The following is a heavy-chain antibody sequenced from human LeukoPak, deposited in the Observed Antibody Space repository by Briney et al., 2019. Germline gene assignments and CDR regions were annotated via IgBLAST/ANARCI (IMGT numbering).Heavy chain of an antibody. D-gene: IGHD2-15*01. CDR3: AGTIRYCSGGSCYSDAFDI. CDR2: IYPGDSDT. V-gene: IGHV5-51*01. J-gene: IGHJ3*02. CDR1: GYSFTSYW. Sequence: GESLKISCKGSGYSFTSYWIGWVRQMPWKGLEWMGIIYPGDSDTRYSPSFQGQVTISADRSISTAYLQWSSLKASDTAMYYCAGTIRYCSGGSCYSDAFDIWGQGTMVTVSS.